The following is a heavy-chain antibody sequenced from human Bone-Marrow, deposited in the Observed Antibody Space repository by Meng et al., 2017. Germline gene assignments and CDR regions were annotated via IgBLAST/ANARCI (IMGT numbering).Heavy chain of an antibody. D-gene: IGHD6-13*01. CDR2: ISYDGSNK. V-gene: IGHV3-30*01. Sequence: GGSLRLSCAASGLTFSSYAMHWVRQAPGKGLEWVAVISYDGSNKYYADSVKGRFTISRDNSKNTLYLQMNSLRAEDTAVYYCARDAGYSSSGPLDYWGQGTLVTVSS. J-gene: IGHJ4*02. CDR3: ARDAGYSSSGPLDY. CDR1: GLTFSSYA.